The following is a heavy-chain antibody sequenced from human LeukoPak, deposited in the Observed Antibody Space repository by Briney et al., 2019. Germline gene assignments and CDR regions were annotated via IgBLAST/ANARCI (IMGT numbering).Heavy chain of an antibody. J-gene: IGHJ4*02. CDR3: ARSLGAVDFDY. CDR2: VIPFLDIT. V-gene: IGHV1-69*04. CDR1: GGTLSRYA. Sequence: SVKVSCKASGGTLSRYAINWVRQAPGQGLEWMGRVIPFLDITNHAQKFQDRVTLTADKSTNTAYMELSSLRSEDTAVYYCARSLGAVDFDYWGQGTLVTVSS. D-gene: IGHD4-23*01.